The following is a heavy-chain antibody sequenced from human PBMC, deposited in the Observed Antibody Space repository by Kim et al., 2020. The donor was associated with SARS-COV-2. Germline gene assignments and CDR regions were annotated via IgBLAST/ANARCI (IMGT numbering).Heavy chain of an antibody. D-gene: IGHD4-17*01. CDR1: GFTLSSYW. CDR3: ASLSTGYGWHKVEY. Sequence: GGSLRLSCVASGFTLSSYWMHLVRQAPGKGLVWVSRVNSDGSSTSYADSVKGRFNISRDNARNTLYLQMNSLRAEDTAVYYCASLSTGYGWHKVEYWGQG. J-gene: IGHJ4*02. CDR2: VNSDGSST. V-gene: IGHV3-74*01.